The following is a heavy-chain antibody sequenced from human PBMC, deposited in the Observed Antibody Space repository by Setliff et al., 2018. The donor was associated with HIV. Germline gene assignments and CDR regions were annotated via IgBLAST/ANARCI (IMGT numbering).Heavy chain of an antibody. J-gene: IGHJ4*02. Sequence: PSETLSLTCGVSGDSIRSHFWSWIRQPPGKGLEWIGDIYYRGSTTYNPSLKSRVTISVDTSKNQFSLRVTSVTAADTAVYYCARGQSCTNGVCYQYWGQGTLVTVSS. D-gene: IGHD2-8*01. CDR1: GDSIRSHF. CDR2: IYYRGST. V-gene: IGHV4-59*08. CDR3: ARGQSCTNGVCYQY.